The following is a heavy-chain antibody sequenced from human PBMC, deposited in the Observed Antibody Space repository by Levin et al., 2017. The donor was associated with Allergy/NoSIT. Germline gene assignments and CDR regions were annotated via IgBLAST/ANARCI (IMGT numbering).Heavy chain of an antibody. D-gene: IGHD3-22*01. CDR1: GYTFTSYD. CDR2: MNPNSGNT. CDR3: ARGGPRGITMIVTHYYGMDV. Sequence: RASVKVSCKASGYTFTSYDINWVRQATGQGLEWMGWMNPNSGNTGYAQKFQGRVTMTRNTSISTAYMELSSLRSEDTAVYYCARGGPRGITMIVTHYYGMDVWGQGTTVTVSS. J-gene: IGHJ6*02. V-gene: IGHV1-8*01.